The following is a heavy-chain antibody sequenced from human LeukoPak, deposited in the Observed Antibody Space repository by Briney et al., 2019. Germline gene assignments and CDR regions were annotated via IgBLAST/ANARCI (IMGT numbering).Heavy chain of an antibody. CDR2: IRSAANSHAT. V-gene: IGHV3-73*01. J-gene: IGHJ4*02. Sequence: GGSLRLSCAASGFTFSGSAIHWVRHASGKGLEWVGRIRSAANSHATAYAASVKGRFTISRDDSRNTAYLHMNSLQNEDTAVYYCTRRLMTTVADYWGQGALVTVSS. D-gene: IGHD4-23*01. CDR1: GFTFSGSA. CDR3: TRRLMTTVADY.